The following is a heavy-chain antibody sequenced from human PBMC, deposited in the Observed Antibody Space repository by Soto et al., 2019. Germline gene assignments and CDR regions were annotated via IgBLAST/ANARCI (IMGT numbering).Heavy chain of an antibody. CDR1: GFTFSNAW. J-gene: IGHJ4*02. Sequence: PGGSLRLSCAASGFTFSNAWMSWVRQAPGKGLEWVGRIKSKADGGTTDYAAPVKGRFSISRDDSKNTLFLQMHSLKTEDTAVYYCTTSLYAVLPDYWGQGTLVTVS. CDR3: TTSLYAVLPDY. D-gene: IGHD3-16*01. CDR2: IKSKADGGTT. V-gene: IGHV3-15*01.